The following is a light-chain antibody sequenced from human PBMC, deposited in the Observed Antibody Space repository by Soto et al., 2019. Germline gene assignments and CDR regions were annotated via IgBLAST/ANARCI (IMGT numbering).Light chain of an antibody. Sequence: IQLTQSPDTLSLSPGERATLSCRASQTVSSDYLAWYQQKPGQAPRLLIYGASTRATGIPDRFSGSGSGTDFTLTITKLEPEDFGMYYCQQYGSLSWTFGQGTKV. CDR1: QTVSSDY. CDR3: QQYGSLSWT. J-gene: IGKJ1*01. V-gene: IGKV3-20*01. CDR2: GAS.